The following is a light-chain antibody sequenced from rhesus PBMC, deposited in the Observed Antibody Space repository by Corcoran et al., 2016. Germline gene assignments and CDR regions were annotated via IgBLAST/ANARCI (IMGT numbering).Light chain of an antibody. CDR2: GAS. CDR3: YQHSSGYRT. V-gene: IGKV3-10*01. J-gene: IGKJ1*01. Sequence: QVILTQSPATLSLSPGERATLSCRASQSVSSYLAWYQQKPGQAPRLLIYGASSRATGIPDRFSGSGCGTVFTLTISSLEPEDVGVYHCYQHSSGYRTFGQGTKVEIK. CDR1: QSVSSY.